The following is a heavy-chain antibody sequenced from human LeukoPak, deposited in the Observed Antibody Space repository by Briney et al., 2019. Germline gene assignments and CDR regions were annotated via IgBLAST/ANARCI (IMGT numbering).Heavy chain of an antibody. CDR2: IDAGSGNT. CDR3: ARQGTYSSAIGMGY. Sequence: ASVKVSCKASGYTFTSYAVHWVRQAPGQRPEWMGWIDAGSGNTGCSQEFQGRVTITRDTSASTAYMELSSLTSEDTAVYYCARQGTYSSAIGMGYWGQGTLVTVSS. J-gene: IGHJ4*02. D-gene: IGHD6-19*01. V-gene: IGHV1-3*03. CDR1: GYTFTSYA.